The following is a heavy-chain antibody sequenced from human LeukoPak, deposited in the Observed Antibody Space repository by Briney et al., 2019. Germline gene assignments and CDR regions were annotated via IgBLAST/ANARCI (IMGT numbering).Heavy chain of an antibody. CDR1: GGSISSYY. D-gene: IGHD3-3*01. CDR3: ARGITIFGGGMDV. V-gene: IGHV4-59*01. CDR2: IYYSGST. J-gene: IGHJ6*02. Sequence: PSETLSLTCTVSGGSISSYYWSWIRQPPGKGLEWIGYIYYSGSTNYNPSLKSRVTISVDTTKSQFSLKLSSVTAADTAVYYCARGITIFGGGMDVWGQGTTVTVSS.